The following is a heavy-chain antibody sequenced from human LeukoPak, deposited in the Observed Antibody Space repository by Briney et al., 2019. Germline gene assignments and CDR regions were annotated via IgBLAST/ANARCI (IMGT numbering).Heavy chain of an antibody. J-gene: IGHJ4*02. CDR1: GGSFSGYY. Sequence: SETLSLTCAVYGGSFSGYYWSWIRQPPGKGLEWIGEINHSGSTNYNPSLKSRVTISVDTSKNQFSLGLSYVTAADTAVYYCARQSSSGDYPRFFDYWGQGILVTVSS. V-gene: IGHV4-34*01. CDR3: ARQSSSGDYPRFFDY. D-gene: IGHD1-26*01. CDR2: INHSGST.